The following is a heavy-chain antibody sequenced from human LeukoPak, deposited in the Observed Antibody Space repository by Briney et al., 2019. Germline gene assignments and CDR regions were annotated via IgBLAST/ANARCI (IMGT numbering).Heavy chain of an antibody. V-gene: IGHV3-48*01. Sequence: GGSLRLSCAASGFTFSSYSMNWVRQAPGKGLEWISFITSSSSTKYYTDSVKGRFTISRDNSKNTLYLQMNSLRAEDTAVYYCAKDYYASGTYYNPPNAFDIWGQGTMVTVSS. J-gene: IGHJ3*02. CDR2: ITSSSSTK. D-gene: IGHD3-10*01. CDR1: GFTFSSYS. CDR3: AKDYYASGTYYNPPNAFDI.